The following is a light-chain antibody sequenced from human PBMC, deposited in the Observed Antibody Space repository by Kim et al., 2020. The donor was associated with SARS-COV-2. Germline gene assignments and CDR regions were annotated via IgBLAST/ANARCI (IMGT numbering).Light chain of an antibody. CDR3: ATWDDSHVV. CDR1: SSNIGSNY. V-gene: IGLV1-47*01. Sequence: ELTQPPSASGTPGQRVTISCSGSSSNIGSNYVYWYQQLPGTAPKLLIYRNNQRPSGVPDRFSGSKSGISASLAISGLRSEDEADYYCATWDDSHVVFG. J-gene: IGLJ2*01. CDR2: RNN.